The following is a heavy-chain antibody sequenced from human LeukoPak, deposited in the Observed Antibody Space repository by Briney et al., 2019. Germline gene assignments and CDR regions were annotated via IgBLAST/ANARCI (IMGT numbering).Heavy chain of an antibody. V-gene: IGHV1-18*01. CDR1: GYTFTNYG. D-gene: IGHD4-11*01. Sequence: ASVKVSCKASGYTFTNYGITWVRQAPGQGLEWMGWISAHDGTRNYALKHEDRVTMTADTSTSTAYMELSSLRSEDTAVYYCARFSNVHFDYWGQGTLVTVSS. CDR2: ISAHDGTR. J-gene: IGHJ4*02. CDR3: ARFSNVHFDY.